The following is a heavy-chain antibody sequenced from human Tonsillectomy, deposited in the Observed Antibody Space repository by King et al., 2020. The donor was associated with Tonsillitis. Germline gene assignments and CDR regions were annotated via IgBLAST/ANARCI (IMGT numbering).Heavy chain of an antibody. J-gene: IGHJ3*02. V-gene: IGHV1-2*02. CDR1: GYTFTGYY. CDR3: ARVSSKGGAFDI. D-gene: IGHD2/OR15-2a*01. CDR2: INPNRGGT. Sequence: QLVQSGAEVKKPGASVKVSCKASGYTFTGYYMHWVRQAPGQGLEWMGWINPNRGGTNYAQKFQGRVTMTRDTSISTAYMELSRLRSDDTAVYYCARVSSKGGAFDIWGQGTMVSVSS.